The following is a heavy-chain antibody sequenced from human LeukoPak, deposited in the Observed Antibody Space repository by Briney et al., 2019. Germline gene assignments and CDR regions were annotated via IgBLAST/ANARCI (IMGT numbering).Heavy chain of an antibody. J-gene: IGHJ2*01. D-gene: IGHD7-27*01. V-gene: IGHV3-23*01. CDR3: AKASTAKTGDFDWYFDL. CDR1: GFTFSSYA. CDR2: ITDSGGGT. Sequence: GGSLRLSCAASGFTFSSYAMNWVRQAPEKGLEWVSTITDSGGGTYYADSVKGRFTISRDTSKTTLYLQMNSLRAEDTAVYYCAKASTAKTGDFDWYFDLWGRGTLVTVSS.